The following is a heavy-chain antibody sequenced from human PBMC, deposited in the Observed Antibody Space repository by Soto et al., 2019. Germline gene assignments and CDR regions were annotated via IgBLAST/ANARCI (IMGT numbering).Heavy chain of an antibody. V-gene: IGHV4-34*01. Sequence: SETLSLTCAVYGGSFSGYYWSWIRQPPGKGLEWIGEINHSGSTNYNPSLKSRVTISVDTSKNQFSLKLSSVTAADTAVYYCAIGGDKIAAAGRGPNYYYYGMDVWGQGTTVTVSS. D-gene: IGHD6-13*01. CDR2: INHSGST. J-gene: IGHJ6*02. CDR3: AIGGDKIAAAGRGPNYYYYGMDV. CDR1: GGSFSGYY.